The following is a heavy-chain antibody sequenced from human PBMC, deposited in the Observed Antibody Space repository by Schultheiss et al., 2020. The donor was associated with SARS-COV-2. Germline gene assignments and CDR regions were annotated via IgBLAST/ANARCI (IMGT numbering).Heavy chain of an antibody. D-gene: IGHD3-16*01. CDR1: GFTFSSYA. CDR3: AKGSITSGYYYGMDV. CDR2: ISWDGGST. V-gene: IGHV3-NL1*01. J-gene: IGHJ6*02. Sequence: GASLKISCAASGFTFSSYAIHWVRQAPGKGLEWVSLISWDGGSTYYADSVKGRFTISRDNSKNTLYLQMNSLRAEDTAVYYCAKGSITSGYYYGMDVWGQGTTVTVSS.